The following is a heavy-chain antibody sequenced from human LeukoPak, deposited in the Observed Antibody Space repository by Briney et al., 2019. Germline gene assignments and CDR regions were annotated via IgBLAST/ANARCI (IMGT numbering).Heavy chain of an antibody. CDR3: ARDGTLAAAGTWFDP. J-gene: IGHJ5*02. CDR2: ISYDGSNK. D-gene: IGHD6-13*01. V-gene: IGHV3-30-3*01. Sequence: GGSLRLSCAASGFIFTNYFMSWVRQAPGKGLEWVAVISYDGSNKYYADSVKGRFTISRDNSKNTLYLQMNSLRAEDTAVYYCARDGTLAAAGTWFDPWGQGTLVTVSS. CDR1: GFIFTNYF.